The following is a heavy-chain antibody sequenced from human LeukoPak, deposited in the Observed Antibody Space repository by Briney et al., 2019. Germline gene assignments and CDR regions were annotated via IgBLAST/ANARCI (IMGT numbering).Heavy chain of an antibody. CDR2: ISSDGSKI. J-gene: IGHJ4*02. CDR3: ARGLHRRCSGGICYQPFDY. D-gene: IGHD2-15*01. CDR1: GITFSNYA. Sequence: GGSLRLSCAASGITFSNYAMHWVRQAPGKGLEWVALISSDGSKIYYADSVKGRFTISRDNSRNTLYLQMNSLRAEDSAVYYCARGLHRRCSGGICYQPFDYWGQGTLVTVSS. V-gene: IGHV3-30*04.